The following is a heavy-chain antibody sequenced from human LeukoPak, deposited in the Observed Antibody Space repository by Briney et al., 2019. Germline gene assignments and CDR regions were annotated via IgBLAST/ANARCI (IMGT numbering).Heavy chain of an antibody. CDR3: AKAPSDNTGYWYFHH. J-gene: IGHJ1*01. D-gene: IGHD3-22*01. Sequence: PGGSLRLSCAASGFTLSDYAMSWVRQAPGKGLEWVSTISGGGGSTYYADSVRGRFTISRDNSKDTLSLQMNSLRAEDTAVYYCAKAPSDNTGYWYFHHWGQGTLVTVSS. V-gene: IGHV3-23*01. CDR2: ISGGGGST. CDR1: GFTLSDYA.